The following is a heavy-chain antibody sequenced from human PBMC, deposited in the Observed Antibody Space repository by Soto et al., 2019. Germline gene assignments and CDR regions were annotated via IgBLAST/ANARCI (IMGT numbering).Heavy chain of an antibody. D-gene: IGHD2-2*02. CDR2: IYYSGST. J-gene: IGHJ6*02. Sequence: KTSETLSLTCTGSGGSISSYYWSWIRQPPWKGLEWIGYIYYSGSTNYNPSLKSRVTISVGTSKNQFSLKLSSVTAADTAVYYCARLYCSSTSCYTGYYYYGMDVWGQGTTVTVSS. CDR1: GGSISSYY. V-gene: IGHV4-59*01. CDR3: ARLYCSSTSCYTGYYYYGMDV.